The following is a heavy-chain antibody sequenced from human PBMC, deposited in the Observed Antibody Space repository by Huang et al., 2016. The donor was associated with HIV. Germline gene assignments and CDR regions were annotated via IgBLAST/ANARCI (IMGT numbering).Heavy chain of an antibody. J-gene: IGHJ4*02. CDR1: GYTVTDYY. V-gene: IGHV1-2*02. D-gene: IGHD2-15*01. Sequence: QVQLVQSGAEVRKPGASVKVSCKTSGYTVTDYYMHWGRQAPGEGLGGMGWINADSDGTNYAQKVQGRVTMTGDTAMSTAYMELSNLRSDDTAVYYCATFRSPPSLHNWGQGTLVTVSS. CDR2: INADSDGT. CDR3: ATFRSPPSLHN.